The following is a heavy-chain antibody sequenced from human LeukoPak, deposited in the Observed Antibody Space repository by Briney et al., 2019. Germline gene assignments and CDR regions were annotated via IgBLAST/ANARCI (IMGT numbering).Heavy chain of an antibody. Sequence: SETLSLTCTVSGGSISSYYWSWIRQPPGKGLEWIGYIYYSGSTNYNPSLKSRVTISLDTSKNQFSLKLSSVTAADTAVYYCARGWRYCSGGSCFQSLHDYWGQGTLVTVSS. V-gene: IGHV4-59*01. J-gene: IGHJ4*02. CDR3: ARGWRYCSGGSCFQSLHDY. CDR1: GGSISSYY. D-gene: IGHD2-15*01. CDR2: IYYSGST.